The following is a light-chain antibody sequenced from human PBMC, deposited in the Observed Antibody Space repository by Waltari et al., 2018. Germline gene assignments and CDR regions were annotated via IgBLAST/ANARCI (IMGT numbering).Light chain of an antibody. CDR1: QGISNY. V-gene: IGKV1-27*01. CDR3: QSSNTAPPT. CDR2: VAS. Sequence: IQMTQSPPSLSASVGDRVTISCRARQGISNYVAWYQQKPGKAPKLLIYVASALLSGVPSRFSGSGSGTDFSLTISSLQPEDVATYYCQSSNTAPPTFGGGTKVEIK. J-gene: IGKJ4*01.